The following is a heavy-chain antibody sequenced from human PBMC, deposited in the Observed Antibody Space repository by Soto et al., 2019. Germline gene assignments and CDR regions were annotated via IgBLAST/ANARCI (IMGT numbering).Heavy chain of an antibody. D-gene: IGHD1-1*01. CDR2: INAGYGNT. J-gene: IGHJ4*02. Sequence: QVHLVQSGAEVRKPGASVKVSFKASGYTFSSYAMHCVRQAPGQRLEWMGWINAGYGNTKSSQKFQDRVTLSRDTSASTAYLELTSLRSEDTAVYYCARDTRDGTFDFWGPGTLGTVS. V-gene: IGHV1-3*01. CDR3: ARDTRDGTFDF. CDR1: GYTFSSYA.